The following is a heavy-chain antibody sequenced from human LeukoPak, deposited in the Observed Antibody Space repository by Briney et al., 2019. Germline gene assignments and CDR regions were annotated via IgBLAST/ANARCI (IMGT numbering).Heavy chain of an antibody. J-gene: IGHJ4*02. V-gene: IGHV3-48*03. CDR3: ARELGATSPYFDY. D-gene: IGHD1-26*01. CDR2: ISSSGSTI. CDR1: GFTFSSYA. Sequence: GGSLRLSCAASGFTFSSYAMHWVRQAPGKGLEWVSYISSSGSTIYYADSVKGRFTISRDNAKNSLYLQMNSLRAEDTAVYYCARELGATSPYFDYWGQGTLVTVSS.